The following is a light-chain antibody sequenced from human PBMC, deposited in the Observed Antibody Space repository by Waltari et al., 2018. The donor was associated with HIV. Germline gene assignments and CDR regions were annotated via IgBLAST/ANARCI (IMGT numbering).Light chain of an antibody. Sequence: LQITTSSSTVTPSAGARVTITCRASQGVSVWLDWYQRRPGKAPKLLIHKTSRLYSGVPSRFSGSGSGSEFTLTINNLQPEDLATYYCLQAHSFPLTFGPGTTVEI. J-gene: IGKJ3*01. CDR2: KTS. V-gene: IGKV1-12*01. CDR1: QGVSVW. CDR3: LQAHSFPLT.